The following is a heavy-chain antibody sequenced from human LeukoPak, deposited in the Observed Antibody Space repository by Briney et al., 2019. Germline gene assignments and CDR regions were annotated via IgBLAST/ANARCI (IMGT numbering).Heavy chain of an antibody. D-gene: IGHD3-22*01. V-gene: IGHV4-34*01. CDR2: INHSGST. J-gene: IGHJ4*02. CDR3: ARGGDSSGYYHSPPGSAVDY. CDR1: GGSFSGYY. Sequence: SETLSLTCDVYGGSFSGYYWSWIRQPPGKGLEWIGEINHSGSTNYNPSLKSRVTISVDTSKNQFSLKLSSVTAADTAVYYCARGGDSSGYYHSPPGSAVDYWGQGTLVTVSS.